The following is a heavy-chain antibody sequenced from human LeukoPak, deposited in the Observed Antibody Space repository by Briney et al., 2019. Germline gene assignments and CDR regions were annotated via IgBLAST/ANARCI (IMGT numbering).Heavy chain of an antibody. CDR2: ISWNSGSI. D-gene: IGHD5-24*01. CDR3: AKDRGRRWLQFDY. CDR1: GFTFDDYA. J-gene: IGHJ4*02. Sequence: GRSLRLSCAASGFTFDDYAMHWVRQAPGKGLEWVSGISWNSGSIGYADSVKGRFTISSDNAKNSLYLQMSSLRAVDTALYYCAKDRGRRWLQFDYWGQGTLVTVSS. V-gene: IGHV3-9*01.